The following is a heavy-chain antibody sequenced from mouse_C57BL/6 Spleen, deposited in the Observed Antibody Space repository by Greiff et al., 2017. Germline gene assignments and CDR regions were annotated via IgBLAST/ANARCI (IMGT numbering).Heavy chain of an antibody. J-gene: IGHJ4*01. Sequence: EVQGVESGAELVKPGASVKLSCTASGFNIKDYYMHWVKQRTEQGLEWIGRIDPEDGETKYAPKFQGKATITADPSSNTAYLQLSSLTSEDTAVYYCAGAYYSNYEHYYAMDYWGQGTSVTVSS. D-gene: IGHD2-5*01. CDR2: IDPEDGET. CDR1: GFNIKDYY. CDR3: AGAYYSNYEHYYAMDY. V-gene: IGHV14-2*01.